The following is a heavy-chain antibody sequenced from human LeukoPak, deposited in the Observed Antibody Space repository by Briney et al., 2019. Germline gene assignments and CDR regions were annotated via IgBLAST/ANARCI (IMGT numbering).Heavy chain of an antibody. CDR3: ARGTMFPYYFDY. CDR1: GFTFSDYS. Sequence: PGGSLRLSCAASGFTFSDYSMHWVRQAPGRGLNWVAFIRYDGNNKYYADSVKGRFTISRDNSKNMLYLEMNSLRAEDTAVYYCARGTMFPYYFDYWGQGTLVTVSS. J-gene: IGHJ4*02. CDR2: IRYDGNNK. V-gene: IGHV3-30*02. D-gene: IGHD3-10*02.